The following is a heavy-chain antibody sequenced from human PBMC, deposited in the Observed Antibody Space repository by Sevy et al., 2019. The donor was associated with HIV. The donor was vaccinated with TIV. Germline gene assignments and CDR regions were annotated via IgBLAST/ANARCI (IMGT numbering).Heavy chain of an antibody. CDR3: ARAFVGSSGWYGFDY. CDR2: IIPIFGTA. J-gene: IGHJ4*02. CDR1: GGTFSSFG. D-gene: IGHD6-19*01. Sequence: ASVKVSCKASGGTFSSFGINWVRQAPGQGLEWLGGIIPIFGTANYAQKFQGRVTGTADESTSTAYMELNSLTSEDTAIYYCARAFVGSSGWYGFDYWGQGTLVTVSS. V-gene: IGHV1-69*13.